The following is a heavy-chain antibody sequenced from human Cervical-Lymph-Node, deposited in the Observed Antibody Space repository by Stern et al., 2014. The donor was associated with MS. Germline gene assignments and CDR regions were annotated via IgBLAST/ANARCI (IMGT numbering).Heavy chain of an antibody. J-gene: IGHJ4*02. V-gene: IGHV1-46*03. CDR2: INPSGGTT. CDR1: GYTFSNYY. Sequence: VQLVESGAEVKMPGASVTVSCKASGYTFSNYYIHWVRQAPGQGLEWMGIINPSGGTTSYAQKFQGRVTMTRDTSTRIVYMELSSLRSDDTAVYYCTRTWTRSFDYWGQGTLGTVSS. CDR3: TRTWTRSFDY. D-gene: IGHD1-14*01.